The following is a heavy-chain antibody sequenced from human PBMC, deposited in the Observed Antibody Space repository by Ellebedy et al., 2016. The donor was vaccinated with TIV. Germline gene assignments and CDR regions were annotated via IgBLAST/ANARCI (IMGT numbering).Heavy chain of an antibody. V-gene: IGHV1-69*04. D-gene: IGHD5-18*01. Sequence: ASVKVSCKASGYTFSSYAMHWVRQAPGQGLEWMGRITPILGITNYAQKFQGRVTIIADRSTSTAYMELSSLRSEDTAVFYCASSPSGYSYGDDPFDIWGQGTMVTVSS. CDR3: ASSPSGYSYGDDPFDI. CDR2: ITPILGIT. CDR1: GYTFSSYA. J-gene: IGHJ3*02.